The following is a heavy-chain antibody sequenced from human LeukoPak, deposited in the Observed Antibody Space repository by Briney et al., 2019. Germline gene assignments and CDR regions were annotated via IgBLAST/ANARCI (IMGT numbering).Heavy chain of an antibody. CDR3: ARPLRINCGMDV. J-gene: IGHJ6*02. CDR1: GFTVSSNY. CDR2: IYYDGSI. Sequence: GGSLRLSCAASGFTVSSNYMSWVRQTPAKRLEWVSIIYYDGSIYYADSVKGRFTISRDNSKNTMYLQMNSLRAEDTAVYYCARPLRINCGMDVWGQGTTVTVSS. V-gene: IGHV3-53*01. D-gene: IGHD3-3*01.